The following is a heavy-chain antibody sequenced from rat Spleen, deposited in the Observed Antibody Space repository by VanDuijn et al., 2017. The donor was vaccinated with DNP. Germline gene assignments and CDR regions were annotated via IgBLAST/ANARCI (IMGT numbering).Heavy chain of an antibody. D-gene: IGHD1-10*01. V-gene: IGHV5-31*01. CDR3: ARHWGTTTFDY. CDR2: ITSSGGST. CDR1: GFTFSYYW. J-gene: IGHJ2*01. Sequence: EVQVVESGGGLVQPGRSLKLSCVTSGFTFSYYWMPWIRQVPGKGLEWVASITSSGGSTYYRDSVKGRFTISRDNAKSTLYLQMDSLRSEDTATYYCARHWGTTTFDYWGQGVMVTVSS.